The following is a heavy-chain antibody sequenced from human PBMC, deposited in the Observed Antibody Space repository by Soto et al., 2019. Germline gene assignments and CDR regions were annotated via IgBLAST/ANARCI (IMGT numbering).Heavy chain of an antibody. Sequence: QIALKESGPTVVKPTQTLTLTCSFSGFSLSTYKVGVGWIRQPPGKALEWLALIYWNDDKRYSASLQSRLTNTKNTSKNHVFLTLTTVDPVHIATYFCAHLTMIRGVTSQYYFDSWGQGTLVTVSS. V-gene: IGHV2-5*01. CDR2: IYWNDDK. J-gene: IGHJ4*02. D-gene: IGHD3-10*01. CDR1: GFSLSTYKVG. CDR3: AHLTMIRGVTSQYYFDS.